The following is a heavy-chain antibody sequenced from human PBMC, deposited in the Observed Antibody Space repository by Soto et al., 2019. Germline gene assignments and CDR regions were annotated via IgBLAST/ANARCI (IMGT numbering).Heavy chain of an antibody. CDR3: ARDMTTVTTSHDAFDI. J-gene: IGHJ3*02. V-gene: IGHV3-48*02. Sequence: GGSLRLSCAASGFTFSSYSMNWVRQAPGKGLEWVSYISSSSSTIYYADSVKGRFTISRDNAKNSLYLQMNSLTDEDTAVYYCARDMTTVTTSHDAFDIWGQGTMVTVSS. D-gene: IGHD4-17*01. CDR2: ISSSSSTI. CDR1: GFTFSSYS.